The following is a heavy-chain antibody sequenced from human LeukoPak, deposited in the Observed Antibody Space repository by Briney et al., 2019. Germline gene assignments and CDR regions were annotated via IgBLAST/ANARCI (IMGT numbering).Heavy chain of an antibody. J-gene: IGHJ4*02. D-gene: IGHD3-22*01. Sequence: SETLSLTCTVSGGSISSGGYYWSWIRQHPGKGLEWIGYIYYSGSTYYNPSLKSRVTISVDTSKNQFSLKLSSVTAADTAVYYCARLDYDSSGYYPYYFDYWGQGTLVTVSS. V-gene: IGHV4-31*03. CDR2: IYYSGST. CDR1: GGSISSGGYY. CDR3: ARLDYDSSGYYPYYFDY.